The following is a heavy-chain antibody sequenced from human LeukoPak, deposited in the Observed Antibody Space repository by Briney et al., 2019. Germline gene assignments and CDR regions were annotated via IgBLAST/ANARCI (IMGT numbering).Heavy chain of an antibody. V-gene: IGHV4-59*08. Sequence: PSETLSLTCTVSGGSISSHYWSWLRHPPGKGLEWIGYIYNSGSTNYNPSLKSRVTISLDTSKNQFSLHLTSVTAADTAVYFCARDDYGVFDAFDVWGQGTVATVSS. J-gene: IGHJ3*01. CDR1: GGSISSHY. D-gene: IGHD3-16*01. CDR3: ARDDYGVFDAFDV. CDR2: IYNSGST.